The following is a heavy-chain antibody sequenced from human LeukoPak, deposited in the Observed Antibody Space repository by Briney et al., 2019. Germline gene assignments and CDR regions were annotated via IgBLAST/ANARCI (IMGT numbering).Heavy chain of an antibody. D-gene: IGHD1-26*01. V-gene: IGHV4-59*08. CDR1: GVSISSYY. Sequence: MTSETLSLTCTVSGVSISSYYWSWIRQPPGKGLEWIGYIYYSGSTNYNPSLKSRVTISVDTSKNQFSLKLNSVTAADTAVYYCARSYGVGATVYWGQGTLVTVSS. CDR3: ARSYGVGATVY. J-gene: IGHJ4*02. CDR2: IYYSGST.